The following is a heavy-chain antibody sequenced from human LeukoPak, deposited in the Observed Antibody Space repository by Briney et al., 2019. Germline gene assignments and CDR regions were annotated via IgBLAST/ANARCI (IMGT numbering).Heavy chain of an antibody. D-gene: IGHD5-12*01. Sequence: PSETLSLTCTVSGGSISSSSYYWGWIRQPPGKGLEWIGSIYYSGSTYYNPSLKSRVTISVDTSKNQFSLKLSSVTAADMAVYYCARLVTAYSGYDLTGDYWGQGTLVTVSS. CDR1: GGSISSSSYY. V-gene: IGHV4-39*01. CDR2: IYYSGST. CDR3: ARLVTAYSGYDLTGDY. J-gene: IGHJ4*02.